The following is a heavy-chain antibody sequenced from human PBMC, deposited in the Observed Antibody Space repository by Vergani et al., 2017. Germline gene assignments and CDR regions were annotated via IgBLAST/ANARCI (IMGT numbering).Heavy chain of an antibody. CDR1: GFTFNNYA. J-gene: IGHJ6*02. CDR2: ISGSGGST. V-gene: IGHV3-23*01. D-gene: IGHD5-12*01. Sequence: EVQLLESGGDLVQPGGSLRLSCAASGFTFNNYAMNWVRQAPGKGLEWVSGISGSGGSTYYAGSVKGRFTISRDSSKNTLYLQMNSLSAGDTAVYYCAKANPRNSGYDYLYYYHARDVWCQGTTVTVSS. CDR3: AKANPRNSGYDYLYYYHARDV.